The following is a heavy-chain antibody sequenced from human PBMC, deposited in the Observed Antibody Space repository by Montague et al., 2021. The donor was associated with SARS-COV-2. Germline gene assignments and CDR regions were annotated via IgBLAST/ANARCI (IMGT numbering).Heavy chain of an antibody. CDR3: ARDLWDYGWYYFDY. CDR2: ISYDGSNK. D-gene: IGHD4-17*01. Sequence: SLRLSCAASGFTFSSYAMHWVRQAPGKGLEWVAVISYDGSNKYYADSVKGRFTISRDNSKNTLYLQMNSLRAEDTAVYYCARDLWDYGWYYFDYWGQGTLVTASS. J-gene: IGHJ4*02. CDR1: GFTFSSYA. V-gene: IGHV3-30-3*01.